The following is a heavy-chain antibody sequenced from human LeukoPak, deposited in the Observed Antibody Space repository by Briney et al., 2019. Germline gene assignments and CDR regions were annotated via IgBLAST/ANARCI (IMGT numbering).Heavy chain of an antibody. CDR2: ISGSGGSK. D-gene: IGHD3-10*01. V-gene: IGHV3-23*01. CDR3: AKLTSASGAYGVDV. CDR1: GFTFSSYA. Sequence: GGSLRLSCAASGFTFSSYAMNWVRQAPGKGLEWVSTISGSGGSKHYADSVEGRFTISRDNSKNTVYLQMNSLRAEDTAIYYYAKLTSASGAYGVDVWGQGTTVTVSS. J-gene: IGHJ6*02.